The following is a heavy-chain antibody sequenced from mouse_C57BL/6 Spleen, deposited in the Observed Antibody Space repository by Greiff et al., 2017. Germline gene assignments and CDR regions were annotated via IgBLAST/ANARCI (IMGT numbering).Heavy chain of an antibody. D-gene: IGHD2-2*01. V-gene: IGHV1-82*01. J-gene: IGHJ2*01. CDR2: IYPGDGDT. CDR1: GYAFSSSW. CDR3: AGYVLLDY. Sequence: VQLQQSGPELVKPGASVKISCKASGYAFSSSWMNWVKQRPGKGLEWIGRIYPGDGDTNYNGKFKGKATLTADKSSSTAYMQLSSLTSEDSAVYFCAGYVLLDYWGQGTTLTVSS.